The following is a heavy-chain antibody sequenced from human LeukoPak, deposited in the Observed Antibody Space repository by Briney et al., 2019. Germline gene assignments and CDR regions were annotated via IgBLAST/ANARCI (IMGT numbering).Heavy chain of an antibody. V-gene: IGHV3-7*01. CDR1: GFIFSSYW. D-gene: IGHD6-6*01. Sequence: GWSLRLSCAASGFIFSSYWMTWVRQAPGKGLDWAANIHQGGSEKHYVDSVKGRFTISRDNAKNSLYLQMNSVRAEDTAVYYCARDVSDENGSASRIHLDSWGQGTLVTVSS. CDR3: ARDVSDENGSASRIHLDS. J-gene: IGHJ4*02. CDR2: IHQGGSEK.